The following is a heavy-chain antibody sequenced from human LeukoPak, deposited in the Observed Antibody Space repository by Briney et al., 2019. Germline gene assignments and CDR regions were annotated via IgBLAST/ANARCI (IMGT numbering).Heavy chain of an antibody. V-gene: IGHV3-23*01. J-gene: IGHJ4*02. CDR1: GFTFSSYA. CDR2: ISGSGGST. Sequence: GGSLRLSCAASGFTFSSYAMSWVRQAPGEGLEWVSAISGSGGSTYYADSVKGRFTISRDDSKNTLYLQMNSLRAEDTAVYYCANGFVLEWLSTDYWGQGTLVTVSS. CDR3: ANGFVLEWLSTDY. D-gene: IGHD3-3*01.